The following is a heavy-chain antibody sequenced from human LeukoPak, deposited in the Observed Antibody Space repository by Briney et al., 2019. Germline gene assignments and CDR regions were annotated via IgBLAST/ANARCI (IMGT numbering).Heavy chain of an antibody. D-gene: IGHD6-19*01. CDR1: GFTFSSHS. J-gene: IGHJ4*02. CDR3: ARGPASGAWLIDY. Sequence: GGSLSLSWVASGFTFSSHSRNWVRQPPGKGLEWLSYIDSSSSTIDYEDSVKGRFTISRDNAKNSLYLQMDSLRAEDTAVYYCARGPASGAWLIDYWGQGTLVTVSS. V-gene: IGHV3-48*01. CDR2: IDSSSSTI.